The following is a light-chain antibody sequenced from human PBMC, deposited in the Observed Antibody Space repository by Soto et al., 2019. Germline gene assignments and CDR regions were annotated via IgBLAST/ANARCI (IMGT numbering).Light chain of an antibody. J-gene: IGLJ1*01. CDR3: QSYDSSLSGYV. V-gene: IGLV1-40*01. CDR2: GNS. Sequence: QSVLTQPPSASGPPGQRVTISCSGSVSNIGSNTVNWYQHLPGTAPRFLIYGNSNRPSGVPDRFSGSKSGTSASLAITGLQAEDEADYYCQSYDSSLSGYVFGTGTKLTVL. CDR1: VSNIGSNT.